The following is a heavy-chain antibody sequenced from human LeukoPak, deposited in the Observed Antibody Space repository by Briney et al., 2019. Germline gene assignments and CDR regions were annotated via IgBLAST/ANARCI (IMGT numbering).Heavy chain of an antibody. CDR2: ISSSGSTI. J-gene: IGHJ4*02. CDR1: GFTFSDSY. CDR3: ARGRNYYDSSGYDY. V-gene: IGHV3-11*01. Sequence: GGSLRLSCAASGFTFSDSYMSWIRQAPGKGLEWVSYISSSGSTIYYGDSVRGRFTISRDNAKNSLYLQMNSLRAEDTALYYCARGRNYYDSSGYDYWGQGTLVTVSS. D-gene: IGHD3-22*01.